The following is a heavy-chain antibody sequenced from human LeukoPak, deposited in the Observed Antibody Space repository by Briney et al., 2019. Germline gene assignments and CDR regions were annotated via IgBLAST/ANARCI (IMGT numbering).Heavy chain of an antibody. CDR1: GDSITSAGYY. CDR2: IYYSANA. J-gene: IGHJ6*02. CDR3: ARQGYYYGMDV. V-gene: IGHV4-39*01. Sequence: SETLSLTCSVSGDSITSAGYYWGWIRQPPGKGLEWIGSIYYSANAYYNPSLKSRVTISVDASKNQFSLKLSSVTAADTAVYYCARQGYYYGMDVWGQGTTVTVSS.